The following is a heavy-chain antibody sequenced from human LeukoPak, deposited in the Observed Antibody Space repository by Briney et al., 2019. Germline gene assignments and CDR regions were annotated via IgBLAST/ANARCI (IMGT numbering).Heavy chain of an antibody. J-gene: IGHJ3*02. CDR2: ISGSGGST. CDR1: GFTFSSYA. CDR3: AKDLGYSSWYSHDAFDI. Sequence: PGGSLRLSCAASGFTFSSYAMSWVRQAPGKGLEWVSAISGSGGSTYYADSVKGRFTISRDNSKNTLYLQMNSLRAEDTAVYYCAKDLGYSSWYSHDAFDIWGQGTMVTVSS. D-gene: IGHD6-13*01. V-gene: IGHV3-23*01.